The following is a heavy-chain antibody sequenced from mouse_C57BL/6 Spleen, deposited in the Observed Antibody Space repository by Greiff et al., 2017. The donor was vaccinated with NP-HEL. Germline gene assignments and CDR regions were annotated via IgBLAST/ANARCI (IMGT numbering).Heavy chain of an antibody. V-gene: IGHV7-3*01. CDR3: ARYGTGYAMDY. Sequence: DVMLVESGGGLVQPGGSLSLSCAASGFTFTDYYMSWVRQPPGKALEWLGFIRNKANGYTTEYSASVKGRFTISRDNSQSIIYLQMNALRAEDSATYYCARYGTGYAMDYWGQGTSVTVSS. D-gene: IGHD2-14*01. CDR2: IRNKANGYTT. J-gene: IGHJ4*01. CDR1: GFTFTDYY.